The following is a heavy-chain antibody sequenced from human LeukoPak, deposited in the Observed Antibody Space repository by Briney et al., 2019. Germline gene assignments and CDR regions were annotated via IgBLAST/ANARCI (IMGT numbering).Heavy chain of an antibody. J-gene: IGHJ4*02. CDR3: ARWGQYFDY. CDR2: IYPGDSDT. D-gene: IGHD3-16*01. Sequence: GESLNISCKASGYSFTNYWTAWVRQMPGKGLESMGIIYPGDSDTRYSPSCQGQVTISADKSITTAYLQWSSLKASDTAIYYCARWGQYFDYWGQGTLVTVSS. CDR1: GYSFTNYW. V-gene: IGHV5-51*01.